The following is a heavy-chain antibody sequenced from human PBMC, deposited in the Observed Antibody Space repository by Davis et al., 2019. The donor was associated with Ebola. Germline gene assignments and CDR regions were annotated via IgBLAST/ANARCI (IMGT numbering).Heavy chain of an antibody. CDR3: ARIRGGDDAFDI. J-gene: IGHJ3*02. CDR1: GGSVSSASHY. Sequence: MPSETLSLTCALSGGSVSSASHYWSWIRQPPGKGLEWIGYMYYSGSPNYNPSLNSRVTISVDTSKNQFSLKLTSVTAADTAVYYCARIRGGDDAFDIWGQGTMVSVSS. D-gene: IGHD3-10*01. CDR2: MYYSGSP. V-gene: IGHV4-61*01.